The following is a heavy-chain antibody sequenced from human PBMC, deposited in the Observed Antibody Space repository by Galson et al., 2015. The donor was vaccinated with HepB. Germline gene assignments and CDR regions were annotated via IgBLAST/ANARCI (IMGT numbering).Heavy chain of an antibody. V-gene: IGHV3-66*02. CDR3: ARVPLGATYYYGMDV. J-gene: IGHJ6*02. D-gene: IGHD1-26*01. CDR1: GFTVSSNY. CDR2: IYSGGST. Sequence: SLRLSCAASGFTVSSNYMSWVRQAPGKGLEWVSVIYSGGSTYYADSVKGRFTISRDNSKNTLYLQMNSLRAEDTAVYYCARVPLGATYYYGMDVWGQGTTVTVSS.